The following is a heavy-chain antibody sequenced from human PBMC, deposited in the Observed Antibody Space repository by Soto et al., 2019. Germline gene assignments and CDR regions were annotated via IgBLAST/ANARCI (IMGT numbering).Heavy chain of an antibody. CDR2: IYYSGST. V-gene: IGHV4-59*01. Sequence: SETLSLTCTVSGGSISSYYWSWIRQPPGKGLEWIGYIYYSGSTNYNPSLQSRVTISVDTAKNQFSLKVSSVTAADTAVYYCARGKDYSKVGWWGQGTLVTVSS. CDR3: ARGKDYSKVGW. J-gene: IGHJ4*02. D-gene: IGHD6-13*01. CDR1: GGSISSYY.